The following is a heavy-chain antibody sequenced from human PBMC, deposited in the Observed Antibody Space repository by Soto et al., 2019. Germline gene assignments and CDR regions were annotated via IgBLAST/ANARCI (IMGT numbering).Heavy chain of an antibody. D-gene: IGHD3-16*01. Sequence: PEGSLRLSCAASGFIFSRSAMNWVRQATGKGLEWVSSISSSSSYIYYADSVKGRFTISRDNAKNSLYLQMNSLRAEDPAVYYCARIHRAWAPLSPYPLDYRGQRALVTASS. J-gene: IGHJ4*02. V-gene: IGHV3-21*01. CDR3: ARIHRAWAPLSPYPLDY. CDR1: GFIFSRSA. CDR2: ISSSSSYI.